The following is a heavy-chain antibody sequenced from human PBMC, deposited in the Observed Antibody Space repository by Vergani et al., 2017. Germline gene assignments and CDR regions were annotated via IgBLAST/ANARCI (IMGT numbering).Heavy chain of an antibody. CDR3: AGGALLSIRQIDS. V-gene: IGHV4-59*01. Sequence: QVQLQESGPGLVKPSETLSLTCSVSGDSMNSYYWTWIRQPPGKGLEWIGYIYDSGDTKYNPSLKSRVTMSLDTSKNQFSLNLYSVTAADTAVYYCAGGALLSIRQIDSWGQGTLVTVSS. CDR1: GDSMNSYY. J-gene: IGHJ4*02. CDR2: IYDSGDT. D-gene: IGHD5-12*01.